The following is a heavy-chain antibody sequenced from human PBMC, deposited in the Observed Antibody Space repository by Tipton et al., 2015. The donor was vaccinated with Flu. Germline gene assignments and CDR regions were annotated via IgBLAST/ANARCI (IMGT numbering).Heavy chain of an antibody. CDR1: GFTFSSYE. CDR2: ISGSGSTI. J-gene: IGHJ4*02. D-gene: IGHD6-19*01. CDR3: ARDSLKIAVAGTFDY. Sequence: SLRLSCAASGFTFSSYEMNWVRQAPGKGLEWVSYISGSGSTIYYADSVKGRFTISRDNAKNSLYLQMNSLRAEDTAVYYCARDSLKIAVAGTFDYWGQGTLVTVSS. V-gene: IGHV3-48*03.